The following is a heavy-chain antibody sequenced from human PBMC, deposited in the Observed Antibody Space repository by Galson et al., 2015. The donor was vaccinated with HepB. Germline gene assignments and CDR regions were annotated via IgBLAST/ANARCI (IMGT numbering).Heavy chain of an antibody. Sequence: ETLSLTCSVSGDSISTYYYNWIRQPPGKGLEWIGYIHYNGNTNYNPSLNSRVTMSIDASVNRLSLKLRSVTAADTALYYCARGRLGGWTYNSFDIWGQGTMITVSS. CDR2: IHYNGNT. V-gene: IGHV4-59*01. J-gene: IGHJ3*02. D-gene: IGHD3-16*01. CDR3: ARGRLGGWTYNSFDI. CDR1: GDSISTYY.